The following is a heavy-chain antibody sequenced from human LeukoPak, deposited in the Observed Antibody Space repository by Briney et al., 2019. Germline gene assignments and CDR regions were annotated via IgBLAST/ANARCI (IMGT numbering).Heavy chain of an antibody. V-gene: IGHV1-69*01. D-gene: IGHD4-23*01. CDR2: IIPIFGTA. CDR1: GGTFSSYA. J-gene: IGHJ5*02. CDR3: ARDPGWGTTVEVNWFDP. Sequence: SVKVSCKASGGTFSSYAISWVRQAPGQGLEWMGGIIPIFGTANYAQKFQGRVTITADESTSTAYMELSSLRSEDTAVYYYARDPGWGTTVEVNWFDPWGQGTLVTVSS.